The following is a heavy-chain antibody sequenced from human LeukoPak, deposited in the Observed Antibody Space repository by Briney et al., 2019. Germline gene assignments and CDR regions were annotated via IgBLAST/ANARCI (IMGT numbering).Heavy chain of an antibody. CDR3: ARWTTVTRAFDY. V-gene: IGHV3-48*01. CDR2: ISGSSSTI. J-gene: IGHJ4*02. CDR1: GFTFSTYS. Sequence: GGSLRLSCAASGFTFSTYSVNWVRQAPGKGLEWVSYISGSSSTIYYADSVKGRFTISRDNAKNSLYLQMNSLRAEDTAVYYCARWTTVTRAFDYWGQGTLVTVSS. D-gene: IGHD4-17*01.